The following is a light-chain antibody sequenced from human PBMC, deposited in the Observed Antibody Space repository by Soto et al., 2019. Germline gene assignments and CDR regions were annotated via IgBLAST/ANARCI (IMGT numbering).Light chain of an antibody. J-gene: IGKJ2*01. V-gene: IGKV1-39*01. CDR1: QGVSAY. Sequence: DIQMTQSPSSLSASVGDRVTITCRASQGVSAYLLWYQQRQGRAPRLLIYSASSLLSGVPSRFSGSGSRTNFTLTISRLQPEDFATYYCQQSYRTPHTFGQGTKLETK. CDR2: SAS. CDR3: QQSYRTPHT.